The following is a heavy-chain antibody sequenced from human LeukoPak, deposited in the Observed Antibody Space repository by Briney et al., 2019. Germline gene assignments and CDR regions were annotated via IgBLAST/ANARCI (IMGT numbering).Heavy chain of an antibody. V-gene: IGHV3-49*03. D-gene: IGHD4-23*01. CDR1: GFTFGDYA. CDR2: IRSKAYGGTT. CDR3: TTKSAVLTPKKGAFDI. J-gene: IGHJ3*02. Sequence: GGSLRLSCTASGFTFGDYAMSWFRQAPGKGLEWVGFIRSKAYGGTTEYAASVKGRFTISRDDSKSIAYLQMNSLKTEDTAVYYCTTKSAVLTPKKGAFDIWGQGTMVTVSS.